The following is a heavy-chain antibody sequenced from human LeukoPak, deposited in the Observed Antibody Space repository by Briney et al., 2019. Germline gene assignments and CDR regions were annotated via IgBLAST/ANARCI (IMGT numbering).Heavy chain of an antibody. J-gene: IGHJ4*02. Sequence: VASVKVSCKASGYTFTGYYMHWVRQAPGQELEWMGWINPNSGGTNYAQKFEGRVTMTRDTSISTAYMELSRLRSDDTAVYYCVRGTREGYTYGRYYFDSWGQGTQVTVSS. V-gene: IGHV1-2*02. CDR3: VRGTREGYTYGRYYFDS. CDR1: GYTFTGYY. D-gene: IGHD5-18*01. CDR2: INPNSGGT.